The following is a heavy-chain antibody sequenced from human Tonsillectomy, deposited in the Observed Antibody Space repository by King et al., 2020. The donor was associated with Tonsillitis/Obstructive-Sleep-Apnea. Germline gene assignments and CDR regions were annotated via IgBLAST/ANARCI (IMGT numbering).Heavy chain of an antibody. D-gene: IGHD5-24*01. CDR1: GHSIRSSSYY. CDR3: ARHVRDVYGTNFDY. J-gene: IGHJ4*02. V-gene: IGHV4-39*01. Sequence: QLQESGPGLVKPSETLSLTCTVSGHSIRSSSYYWGWIRQPPGKGLEWIGTIYYTGSTYYKPSLKSRVTISVDTSKNQFSLKLSSVTAADTALYYCARHVRDVYGTNFDYWGQGTLVTVSS. CDR2: IYYTGST.